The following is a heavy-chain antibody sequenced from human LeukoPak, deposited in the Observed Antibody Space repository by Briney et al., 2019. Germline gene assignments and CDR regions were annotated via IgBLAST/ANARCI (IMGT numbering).Heavy chain of an antibody. CDR1: GFTLSNYW. CDR3: ARGGNKEFDY. V-gene: IGHV3-23*01. D-gene: IGHD2/OR15-2a*01. J-gene: IGHJ4*02. CDR2: ISGSGGDT. Sequence: AGSLRLSCAASGFTLSNYWMHWVRQAPGKGLEWVSAISGSGGDTYYADSVKGRFTISRDKSQNTLYLQMNSLRAEDTAVYYCARGGNKEFDYWGQGTLVTVSS.